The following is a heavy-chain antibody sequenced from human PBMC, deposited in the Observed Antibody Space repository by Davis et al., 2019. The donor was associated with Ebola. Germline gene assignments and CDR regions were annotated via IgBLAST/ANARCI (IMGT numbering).Heavy chain of an antibody. J-gene: IGHJ6*02. V-gene: IGHV1-69*13. CDR3: AGLLYSGSYYVYYYYGMDV. D-gene: IGHD1-26*01. Sequence: SVKVSCKASGGTFSSYAISWVRQAPGQGLEWMGGIIPIFGTANYAQKFQGRVTITADESTSTAYMELSSLRSEDTAVYYCAGLLYSGSYYVYYYYGMDVWGQGTTVTVSS. CDR1: GGTFSSYA. CDR2: IIPIFGTA.